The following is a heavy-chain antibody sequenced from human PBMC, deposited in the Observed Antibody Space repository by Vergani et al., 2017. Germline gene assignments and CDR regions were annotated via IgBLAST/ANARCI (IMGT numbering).Heavy chain of an antibody. CDR2: ISYDGSKK. V-gene: IGHV3-30*18. CDR1: GGTFSSYA. CDR3: AKVDALGY. Sequence: QVQLVQSGAEVKKPGSSVKVSCKASGGTFSSYAISWVRQAPGKGLEWVAVISYDGSKKYYADSVKGRFTISRDNSKNTLYLQMNSLRAEDTAVYYCAKVDALGYWGQGTLVTVAS. J-gene: IGHJ4*02. D-gene: IGHD3-16*01.